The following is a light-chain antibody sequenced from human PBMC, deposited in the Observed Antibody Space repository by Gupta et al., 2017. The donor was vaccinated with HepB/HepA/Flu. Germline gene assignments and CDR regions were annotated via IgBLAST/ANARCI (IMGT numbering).Light chain of an antibody. CDR2: DAS. V-gene: IGKV3-20*01. CDR3: QQYGSSPPGIT. J-gene: IGKJ5*01. Sequence: EIALTQYPGTLSLSPGERATLSCRASQSVSDDYVAWYQQEPGKTPRPLIYDASGRATGIPDRFSGSGSGTDFTLTISRLEPEDFAVYYCQQYGSSPPGITFGQGTRLEI. CDR1: QSVSDDY.